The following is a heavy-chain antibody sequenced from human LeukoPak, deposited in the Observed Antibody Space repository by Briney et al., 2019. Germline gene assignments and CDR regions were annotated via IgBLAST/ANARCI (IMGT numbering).Heavy chain of an antibody. J-gene: IGHJ6*02. CDR3: AKGIRGGYGSDYYYGMDV. D-gene: IGHD5-12*01. Sequence: PGGSLRLSCAASGFNFMTYSMNWVRQAPGKGLEWVSSISYSSSHMYYADSVKGRFTISRDNARDSLYLQMNSLRAEDTAVYYCAKGIRGGYGSDYYYGMDVWGQGTTVTVSS. V-gene: IGHV3-21*04. CDR1: GFNFMTYS. CDR2: ISYSSSHM.